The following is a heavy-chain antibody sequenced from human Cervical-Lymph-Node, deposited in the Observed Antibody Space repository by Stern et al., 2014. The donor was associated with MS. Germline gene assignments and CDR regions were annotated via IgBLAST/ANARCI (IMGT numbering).Heavy chain of an antibody. D-gene: IGHD3-22*01. V-gene: IGHV1-8*01. CDR3: ARGLNWGHYYDSAYTFDI. J-gene: IGHJ3*02. CDR1: GYTFTNYD. CDR2: MNPNSGKT. Sequence: VQLVESGAEVKKPGASVKVSCKASGYTFTNYDVSWVRQATGQGLEWMGWMNPNSGKTASAQRCQGRVPMTRNTSISTAYMEVSSLTSEDTAVYYCARGLNWGHYYDSAYTFDIWGQGTMVTVSS.